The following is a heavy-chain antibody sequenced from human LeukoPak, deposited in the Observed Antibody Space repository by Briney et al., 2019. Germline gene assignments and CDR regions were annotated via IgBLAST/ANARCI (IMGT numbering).Heavy chain of an antibody. Sequence: GGSLRLSCAASGFTVSSNYMSWVRQAPGKGLEWVSVIYSGGSTYYADSVKGRFTISRDNSKNTLYLQMNSLRAEDTAMYYYARERPYDSSGYYRAACYMDVWGRGTTVTVSS. CDR3: ARERPYDSSGYYRAACYMDV. D-gene: IGHD3-22*01. CDR1: GFTVSSNY. V-gene: IGHV3-53*01. J-gene: IGHJ6*03. CDR2: IYSGGST.